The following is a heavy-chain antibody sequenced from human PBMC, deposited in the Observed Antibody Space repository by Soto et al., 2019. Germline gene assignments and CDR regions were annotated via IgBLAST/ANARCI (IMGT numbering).Heavy chain of an antibody. CDR3: AKDIIRGSSRYFDY. V-gene: IGHV3-9*01. J-gene: IGHJ4*02. Sequence: EVQLVESGGGLVQPGRSLRLSCAASGFTFDDYAMHWVRQAPGKGLEWVSGISWNSGSIGYADSVKGRFTISRDNAKNSPYLQMNSLRAEDTALYYCAKDIIRGSSRYFDYWGQGTLVTVSS. CDR1: GFTFDDYA. D-gene: IGHD6-6*01. CDR2: ISWNSGSI.